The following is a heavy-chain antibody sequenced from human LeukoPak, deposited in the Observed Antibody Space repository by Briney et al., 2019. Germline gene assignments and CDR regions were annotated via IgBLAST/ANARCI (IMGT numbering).Heavy chain of an antibody. J-gene: IGHJ3*02. Sequence: GGSLRLSCAASGFSFSNYGIHWVRQAPGKGLEWVAVISYDGNNKYYADSVKGRFTISRDNSKNTLYLQMNSLRAEDTAVYYCAKDRGGAYYESSVDIWGQGTMVSVSS. CDR3: AKDRGGAYYESSVDI. CDR2: ISYDGNNK. CDR1: GFSFSNYG. V-gene: IGHV3-30*18. D-gene: IGHD3-22*01.